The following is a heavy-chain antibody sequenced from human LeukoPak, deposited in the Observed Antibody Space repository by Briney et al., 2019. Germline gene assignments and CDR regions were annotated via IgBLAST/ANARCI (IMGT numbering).Heavy chain of an antibody. D-gene: IGHD2-15*01. V-gene: IGHV3-33*01. J-gene: IGHJ6*02. CDR2: IWYDGSNK. CDR1: GFTFSSYG. CDR3: ARDRFPVSLTYYYYGMDV. Sequence: PGGSLRLSCAASGFTFSSYGMHWVRQAPGKGLEWVAVIWYDGSNKYYADSVKGRFTIFRDNSKNTLYLQMNSLRAEDTAVYYCARDRFPVSLTYYYYGMDVWGQGTTVTVSS.